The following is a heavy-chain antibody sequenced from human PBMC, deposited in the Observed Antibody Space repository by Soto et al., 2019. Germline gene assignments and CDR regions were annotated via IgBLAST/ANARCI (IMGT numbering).Heavy chain of an antibody. CDR1: GYTFTAYY. D-gene: IGHD5-12*01. CDR3: ARQGSGSEYPQYFYYGMDV. CDR2: INPNSGVA. V-gene: IGHV1-2*02. Sequence: QVQLVQSGAEVKKPGASVKVSCKASGYTFTAYYIHWVRQAPGQGLEWMGWINPNSGVANYAQNFQGRVTMTRDTSISTVYMELSKMRSEDTTVYYCARQGSGSEYPQYFYYGMDVWGQGTTVAASS. J-gene: IGHJ6*02.